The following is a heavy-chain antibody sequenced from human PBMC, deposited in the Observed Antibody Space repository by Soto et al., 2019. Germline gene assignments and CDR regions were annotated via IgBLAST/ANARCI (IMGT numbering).Heavy chain of an antibody. V-gene: IGHV2-70*11. D-gene: IGHD3-10*01. CDR3: ARRDMDYYGSGSYDP. J-gene: IGHJ5*02. CDR2: IDWDDDK. CDR1: GFSLSTSGMC. Sequence: GSGPTLVNPTQTLTLTCTFSGFSLSTSGMCVSWIRQPPGKALEWLARIDWDDDKYYSTSLKTRLTISKDTSKNQVVLTMTNMDPVDTATYYCARRDMDYYGSGSYDPWGQGTLVTVSS.